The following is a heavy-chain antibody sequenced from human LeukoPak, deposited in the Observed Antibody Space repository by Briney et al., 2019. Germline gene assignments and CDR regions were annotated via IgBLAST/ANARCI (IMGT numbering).Heavy chain of an antibody. CDR2: ISSSSSYI. CDR3: ARAHYGSGSYYNLDAFDI. CDR1: GFTFSSYS. V-gene: IGHV3-21*01. J-gene: IGHJ3*02. D-gene: IGHD3-10*01. Sequence: GGSLRLSCAASGFTFSSYSMNWVRQAPGKGLEWVSSISSSSSYIYYADSAKGRFTISRDNAKNSLYLQMNSLRAEDTAVYYCARAHYGSGSYYNLDAFDIWGQGTMVTVSS.